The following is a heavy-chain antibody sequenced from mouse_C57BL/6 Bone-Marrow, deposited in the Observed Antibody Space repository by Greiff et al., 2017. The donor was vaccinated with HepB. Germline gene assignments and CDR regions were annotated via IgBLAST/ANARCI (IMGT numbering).Heavy chain of an antibody. CDR1: GFTFSDYG. V-gene: IGHV5-17*01. Sequence: EVQLVESGGGLVKPGGSLKLSCAASGFTFSDYGMHWVRQAPEKGLEWVAYISSGSSTIYYADTVKGRFTISRDNAKNTLFLQMTSLRSEDTAMYYCARPGALGGYYFDYWGQGTTLTVSS. CDR3: ARPGALGGYYFDY. D-gene: IGHD3-3*01. J-gene: IGHJ2*01. CDR2: ISSGSSTI.